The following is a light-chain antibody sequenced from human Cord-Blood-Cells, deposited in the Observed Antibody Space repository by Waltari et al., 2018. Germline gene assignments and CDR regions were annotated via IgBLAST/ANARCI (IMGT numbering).Light chain of an antibody. Sequence: QSALTQPPSASGSPGQSVTISCTGTSSDVGGYNYVSWYQQHPGKAPKLMIYEVSKRPSGVPHRFSVSKSGNTTSLTVSVLQAEDEADYYCSSYAGSNNVVFGGGTKLTVL. V-gene: IGLV2-8*01. J-gene: IGLJ2*01. CDR2: EVS. CDR1: SSDVGGYNY. CDR3: SSYAGSNNVV.